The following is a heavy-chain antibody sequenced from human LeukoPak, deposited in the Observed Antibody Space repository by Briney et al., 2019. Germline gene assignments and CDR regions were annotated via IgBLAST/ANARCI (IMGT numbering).Heavy chain of an antibody. CDR1: GFTFSSFS. J-gene: IGHJ5*02. CDR3: ARPPFEYSSSSGWFDP. D-gene: IGHD6-6*01. CDR2: ISSGSSYI. Sequence: GGSLRLSCAASGFTFSSFSMNWVRQAPGKGLEWVSSISSGSSYIYYADSVKGRFTISRDNAKNSLYLQMSSLRAEDTAVYYCARPPFEYSSSSGWFDPWGQGTLVTVSS. V-gene: IGHV3-21*01.